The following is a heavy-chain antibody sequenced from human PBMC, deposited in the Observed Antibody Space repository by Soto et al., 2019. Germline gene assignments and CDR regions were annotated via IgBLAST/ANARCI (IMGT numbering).Heavy chain of an antibody. V-gene: IGHV1-69*02. CDR3: ARGPLSGTTYAFDI. D-gene: IGHD1-1*01. J-gene: IGHJ3*02. CDR1: GGTFSSYT. Sequence: QVQLVQSGAEVKKPGSSVKVSCKASGGTFSSYTISWVRQAPGQGLEWMGRIIPILGIANYAQKFQGRVTITADKSTSTAYMELSSLRSEDTAVYYCARGPLSGTTYAFDIWGQGTMVTVSS. CDR2: IIPILGIA.